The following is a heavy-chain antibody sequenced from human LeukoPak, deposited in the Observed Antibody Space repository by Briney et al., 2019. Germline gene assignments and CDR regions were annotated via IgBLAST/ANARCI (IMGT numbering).Heavy chain of an antibody. V-gene: IGHV3-23*01. CDR3: AKDGGLWVSAHWGDS. D-gene: IGHD7-27*01. J-gene: IGHJ4*02. Sequence: GSLRLSCTASGFTFSSYTMSWVRQAPGKGLKWVSTITTGGPNTYYADSVKGRFTVSRDDSKNTLYLQMNSLRAEDTAVYYCAKDGGLWVSAHWGDSWGRGTLVTVSS. CDR1: GFTFSSYT. CDR2: ITTGGPNT.